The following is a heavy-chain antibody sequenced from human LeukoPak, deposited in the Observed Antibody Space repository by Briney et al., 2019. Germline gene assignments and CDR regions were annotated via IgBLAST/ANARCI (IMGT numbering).Heavy chain of an antibody. CDR1: GYTFTSYD. Sequence: ASVKVSCKASGYTFTSYDINWVRQATGQGLEWMGWMNPNSGNTGYAQKFQGRDTMTRNTSISTAYMELSSLRSEDTAVYYCARGGYSGYDSSYGMDVWGQGTTVTVSS. CDR3: ARGGYSGYDSSYGMDV. V-gene: IGHV1-8*01. J-gene: IGHJ6*02. CDR2: MNPNSGNT. D-gene: IGHD5-12*01.